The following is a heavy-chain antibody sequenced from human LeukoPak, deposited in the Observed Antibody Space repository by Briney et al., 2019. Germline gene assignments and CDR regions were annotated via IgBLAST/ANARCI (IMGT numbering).Heavy chain of an antibody. Sequence: GGSLRLSCAASGFMFNNYGMLWVRQGPGKGLDWVAFIRYDGINKYYSDSVKGRFSISRDTSKNTLYLQMSSLRTDDTAVYHCAKDPGLRDTVGDSFDLWGQGTLVTVSS. CDR1: GFMFNNYG. V-gene: IGHV3-30*02. J-gene: IGHJ3*01. D-gene: IGHD4-23*01. CDR2: IRYDGINK. CDR3: AKDPGLRDTVGDSFDL.